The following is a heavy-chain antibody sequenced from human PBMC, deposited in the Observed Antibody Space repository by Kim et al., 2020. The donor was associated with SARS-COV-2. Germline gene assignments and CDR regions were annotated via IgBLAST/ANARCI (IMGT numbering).Heavy chain of an antibody. CDR3: ARGFEYSSSRDGY. D-gene: IGHD6-6*01. J-gene: IGHJ4*02. Sequence: NYAQKFRGGVTITADESTSTAYMELSSLRSEDTAVYYCARGFEYSSSRDGYWGQGTLVTVSS. V-gene: IGHV1-69*01.